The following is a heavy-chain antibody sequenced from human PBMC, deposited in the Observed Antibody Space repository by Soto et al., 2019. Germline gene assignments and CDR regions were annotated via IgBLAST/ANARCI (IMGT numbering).Heavy chain of an antibody. J-gene: IGHJ4*02. CDR1: GFTFSSYS. CDR3: ARVGGEAVAGPNDY. CDR2: ISSSSSYI. D-gene: IGHD6-19*01. Sequence: VGSLRLSCAASGFTFSSYSMNWVRQAPGKGLEWVSSISSSSSYIYYADSVKGRFTISRDNAKNSLYLQMNSLRAEDTAVYYCARVGGEAVAGPNDYWGQGTLVTVSS. V-gene: IGHV3-21*01.